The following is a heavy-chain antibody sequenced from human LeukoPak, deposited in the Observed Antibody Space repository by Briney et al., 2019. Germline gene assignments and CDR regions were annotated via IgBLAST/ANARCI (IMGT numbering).Heavy chain of an antibody. CDR3: ARGRTGALGSFDY. D-gene: IGHD1-1*01. V-gene: IGHV1-46*01. CDR1: GYTFTSDY. CDR2: ISPSGGST. Sequence: GASVQVSCKAFGYTFTSDYMHWVRQASGQGPEWMGVISPSGGSTTYAQKFQGRVTLTRDMSTSTDYLELSSLRSEDTAVYYCARGRTGALGSFDYWGQGTLVTVSS. J-gene: IGHJ4*02.